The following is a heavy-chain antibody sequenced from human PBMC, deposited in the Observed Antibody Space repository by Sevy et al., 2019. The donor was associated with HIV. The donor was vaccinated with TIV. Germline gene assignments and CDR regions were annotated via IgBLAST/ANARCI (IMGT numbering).Heavy chain of an antibody. D-gene: IGHD1-7*01. J-gene: IGHJ1*01. Sequence: ASVKVSCKASGGTFSSYAISWVRQAPGQGLEWMGGIIPIFGTANYAQKFQGRVTITADESTSTAYMELSSLRSEDTAVYYCARRVRITGTTEYFQHWGQGTLVTVSS. V-gene: IGHV1-69*13. CDR2: IIPIFGTA. CDR3: ARRVRITGTTEYFQH. CDR1: GGTFSSYA.